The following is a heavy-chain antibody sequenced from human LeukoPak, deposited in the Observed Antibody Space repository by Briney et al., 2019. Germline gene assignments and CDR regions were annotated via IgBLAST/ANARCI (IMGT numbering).Heavy chain of an antibody. CDR1: GGSISSGDYY. D-gene: IGHD3-10*01. CDR2: IYYSGST. CDR3: ARGSRFIGY. Sequence: SETLSLTCTVSGGSISSGDYYWSWIRQHPGKGLEWIGYIYYSGSTNCNPPLKSRVTISADTSKNQFSLKLSSVTAADTAVYYCARGSRFIGYWGQGTLVTVSS. J-gene: IGHJ4*02. V-gene: IGHV4-61*08.